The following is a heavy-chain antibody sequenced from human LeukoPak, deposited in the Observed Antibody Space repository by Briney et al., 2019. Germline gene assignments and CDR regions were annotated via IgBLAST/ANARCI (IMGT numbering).Heavy chain of an antibody. CDR2: ITGSGGST. D-gene: IGHD3-22*01. J-gene: IGHJ4*02. CDR3: ARDLSLIALTD. Sequence: GGSLRLSCAASGFTFSIHGMNWVRQGPGKGLEWVSGITGSGGSTYYADSVKGRFTISRDNSKNTVYLQMNSLRAEDTAVYYCARDLSLIALTDWGQXTLVTVSS. CDR1: GFTFSIHG. V-gene: IGHV3-23*01.